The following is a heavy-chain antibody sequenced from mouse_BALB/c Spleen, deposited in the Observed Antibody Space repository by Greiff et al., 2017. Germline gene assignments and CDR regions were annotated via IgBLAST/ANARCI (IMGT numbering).Heavy chain of an antibody. CDR1: GDSITSGY. D-gene: IGHD1-1*01. V-gene: IGHV3-8*02. CDR2: ISYSGST. Sequence: EVKLEESGPSLVKPSQTLSLTCSVTGDSITSGYWNWIRKFPGNKLEYMGYISYSGSTYYNPSLKSRISITRDTSKNQYYLQLNSVTTEDTATYYCARGYYGSSYYWGQGTLVTVSA. J-gene: IGHJ3*01. CDR3: ARGYYGSSYY.